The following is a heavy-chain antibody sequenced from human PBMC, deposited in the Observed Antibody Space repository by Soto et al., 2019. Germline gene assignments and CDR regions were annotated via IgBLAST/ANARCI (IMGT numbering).Heavy chain of an antibody. CDR2: IRSKAKGYST. Sequence: GGSLRLSCAASGFTFSGSAMHWVRQASGKGLEWVGRIRSKAKGYSTAYTASVKGRFTISRDDSKNTAYLQMNSLRAEDTAVYFCASSSDRYFYGMDVWGQGTTVTVSS. CDR3: ASSSDRYFYGMDV. J-gene: IGHJ6*02. CDR1: GFTFSGSA. D-gene: IGHD6-19*01. V-gene: IGHV3-73*01.